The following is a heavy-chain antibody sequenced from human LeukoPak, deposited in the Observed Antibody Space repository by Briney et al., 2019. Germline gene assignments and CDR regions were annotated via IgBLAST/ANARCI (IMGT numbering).Heavy chain of an antibody. J-gene: IGHJ4*02. D-gene: IGHD3-22*01. CDR1: GGSISSYY. V-gene: IGHV4-59*01. CDR3: ARGADSSGYYSIFYFDY. CDR2: IYYSGST. Sequence: SETLSLTCTVSGGSISSYYWNWIRQPPGKGLEWIGYIYYSGSTNYDPSLKSRVTITVDTSKNQFSLKLSSVTAADTAVYYCARGADSSGYYSIFYFDYWGQGTLVTVSS.